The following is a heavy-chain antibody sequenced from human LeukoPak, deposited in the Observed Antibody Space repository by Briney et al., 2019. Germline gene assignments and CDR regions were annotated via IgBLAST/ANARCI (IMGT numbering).Heavy chain of an antibody. J-gene: IGHJ4*02. Sequence: SETLSLTCTVSGGSISSSSYYWGWIRQPPGKGLEWIGSIYYSGSTYYNPSLKSRVTISVDTSKNQFSLKLSSVSAADTAVYYCARVSGVAAAGTEVDYWGQGTLVTVSS. D-gene: IGHD6-13*01. CDR2: IYYSGST. CDR3: ARVSGVAAAGTEVDY. V-gene: IGHV4-39*07. CDR1: GGSISSSSYY.